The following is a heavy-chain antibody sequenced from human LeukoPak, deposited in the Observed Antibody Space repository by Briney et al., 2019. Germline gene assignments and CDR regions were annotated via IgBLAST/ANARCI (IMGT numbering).Heavy chain of an antibody. Sequence: PGGSLRLSCAASGFTFSSYAMSWVRQAPGKGLEWVSAISGSGGSTYYADSVKGRFTISRDNSKNTLYLQMNSLRAKDTAVYYCAKDLTRITIFGPPFWGQGTLVTVSS. J-gene: IGHJ4*02. D-gene: IGHD3-3*01. CDR2: ISGSGGST. CDR1: GFTFSSYA. V-gene: IGHV3-23*01. CDR3: AKDLTRITIFGPPF.